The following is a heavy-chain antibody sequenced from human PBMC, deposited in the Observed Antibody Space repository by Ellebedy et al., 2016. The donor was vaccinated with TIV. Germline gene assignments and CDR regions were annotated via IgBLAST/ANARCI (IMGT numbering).Heavy chain of an antibody. CDR2: INKDGSEK. CDR1: GFTFSTYW. J-gene: IGHJ3*02. CDR3: VRYVAAFDI. V-gene: IGHV3-7*03. Sequence: PGGSLRLSCAGSGFTFSTYWMSWVRQAPGKGLEWVANINKDGSEKYYVDSVKGRFTISRDNAKKSLYLQMNSLIDEDTAVYYCVRYVAAFDIWGQGTMVTVSS. D-gene: IGHD3-16*01.